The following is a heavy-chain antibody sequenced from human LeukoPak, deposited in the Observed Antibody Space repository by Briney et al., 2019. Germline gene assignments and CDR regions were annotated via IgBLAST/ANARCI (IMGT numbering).Heavy chain of an antibody. Sequence: ASVKVSCKASGYTFTGYYIHWVRQAPGQGLEWMGWINPNSGGTNYAQKFQGRVTMTRDTSISTAYMELSRPRSDDTAVYYCARWGYCSSTSCYTDYNWFDPWGQGTLVTVSS. CDR1: GYTFTGYY. D-gene: IGHD2-2*02. CDR2: INPNSGGT. V-gene: IGHV1-2*02. CDR3: ARWGYCSSTSCYTDYNWFDP. J-gene: IGHJ5*02.